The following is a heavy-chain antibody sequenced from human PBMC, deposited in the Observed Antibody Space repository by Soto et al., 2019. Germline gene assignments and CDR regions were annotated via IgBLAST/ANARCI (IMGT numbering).Heavy chain of an antibody. J-gene: IGHJ5*02. V-gene: IGHV4-31*03. CDR1: GGSITRGGYY. CDR3: ARDPAP. Sequence: QVQLQESGPGLVKPSETLSLTCTVSGGSITRGGYYLSWIRQHPGKGLEWIGYIYNSGTTYYNPSLKSRVIISVDTSKNQFSLKLTSVTAADTAVYYCARDPAPWGQGTLVTVSS. CDR2: IYNSGTT.